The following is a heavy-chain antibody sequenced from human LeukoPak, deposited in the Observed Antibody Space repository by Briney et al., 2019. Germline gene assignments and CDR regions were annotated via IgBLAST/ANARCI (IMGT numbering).Heavy chain of an antibody. J-gene: IGHJ4*02. V-gene: IGHV4-61*01. CDR2: IYYSGST. CDR1: GGSVSSGSYY. D-gene: IGHD3-16*02. Sequence: PSETLSLTCTVSGGSVSSGSYYWSWIRQPPGKGLEWIGYIYYSGSTYYNPSLKSRVTISVDTSKNQFSLKLSSVTAADTAVCYCARDVGRYSFDYWGQGTLVTVSS. CDR3: ARDVGRYSFDY.